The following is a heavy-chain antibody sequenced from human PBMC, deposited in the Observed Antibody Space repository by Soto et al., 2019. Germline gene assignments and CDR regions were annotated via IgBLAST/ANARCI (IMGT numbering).Heavy chain of an antibody. V-gene: IGHV3-23*01. CDR3: ARGSLAARPYHYDY. J-gene: IGHJ4*02. CDR1: GFTFNSYA. CDR2: ISDSGGST. Sequence: EVQLLESGGGLVQPGGSLRLSCAASGFTFNSYAMSWVRQAPGKGLELVSGISDSGGSTYYADSMKGRFSISSDNSKNTLYVQMSSLRDEATAVYYCARGSLAARPYHYDYWGQGTLVTVSS. D-gene: IGHD6-6*01.